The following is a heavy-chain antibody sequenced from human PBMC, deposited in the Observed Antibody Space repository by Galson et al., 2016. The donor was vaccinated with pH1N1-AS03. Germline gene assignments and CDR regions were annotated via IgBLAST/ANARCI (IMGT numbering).Heavy chain of an antibody. CDR2: IYWDDDK. Sequence: PALVKPTQTLTLTCTFSGFSLTTNDMRVGWIRQPPGKALEWLALIYWDDDKRYNSALKSRLTITKDTSKSQVVLIMTNMDSVDTATYYCAHGGSGLYLDYWGQGTLVTVSS. V-gene: IGHV2-5*08. J-gene: IGHJ4*02. CDR3: AHGGSGLYLDY. CDR1: GFSLTTNDMR. D-gene: IGHD6-19*01.